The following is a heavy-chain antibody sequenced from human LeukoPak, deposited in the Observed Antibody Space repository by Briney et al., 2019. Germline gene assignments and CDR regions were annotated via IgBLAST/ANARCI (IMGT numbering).Heavy chain of an antibody. J-gene: IGHJ1*01. Sequence: RASVKVSCKASGYTFTGYYMHWVRQAPGQGLEWMGWINPNSGGTNYAQKFQGRVIMTRDTSISTAYMELRSLSSDDTAVYYCARGRQLHLGELFPFAEFFQPWGQGTLVTVFS. CDR1: GYTFTGYY. CDR2: INPNSGGT. V-gene: IGHV1-2*02. CDR3: ARGRQLHLGELFPFAEFFQP. D-gene: IGHD3-16*01.